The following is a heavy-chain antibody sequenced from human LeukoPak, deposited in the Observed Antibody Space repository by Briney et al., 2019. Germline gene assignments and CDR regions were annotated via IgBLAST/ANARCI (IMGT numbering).Heavy chain of an antibody. CDR2: IYPGDSDT. Sequence: GESLKISCKCSGYRFTTYWIGWVRQMPGKGLEWVGIIYPGDSDTRYSPSFQGQVTISADKSISTAYLQWSSLKASDTAMYYCARLWKISGSGDFDYWGQGTLVTVSS. D-gene: IGHD2-15*01. J-gene: IGHJ4*02. V-gene: IGHV5-51*01. CDR3: ARLWKISGSGDFDY. CDR1: GYRFTTYW.